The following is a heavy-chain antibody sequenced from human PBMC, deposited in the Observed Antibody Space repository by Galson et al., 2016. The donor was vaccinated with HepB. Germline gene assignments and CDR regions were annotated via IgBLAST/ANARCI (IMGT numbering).Heavy chain of an antibody. Sequence: TLSLTCTVSNASISTGGDYWTWIRQNPGKGLEWIGNIYYSGTTFHNPSLESRLTISVDTSKNQFSLRLTSLTAADTAVYYCARARAVAGLLDSWGPGTLVTVSS. CDR3: ARARAVAGLLDS. V-gene: IGHV4-31*03. D-gene: IGHD6-19*01. CDR1: NASISTGGDY. J-gene: IGHJ4*02. CDR2: IYYSGTT.